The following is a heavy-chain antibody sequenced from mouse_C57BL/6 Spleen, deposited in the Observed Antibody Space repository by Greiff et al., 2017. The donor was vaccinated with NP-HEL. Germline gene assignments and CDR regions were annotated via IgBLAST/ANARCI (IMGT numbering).Heavy chain of an antibody. CDR1: GYAFSSSW. V-gene: IGHV1-82*01. Sequence: VQLQQSGPELVKPGASVKISCKASGYAFSSSWMNWVKQRPGKGLEWIGRIYPGDGDTNYNGKFKGKATLTADKSSSTAYMQLSSLTSEDSAVYVCAVKEGSTESGYDAMDYWGQGTSVTVSS. J-gene: IGHJ4*01. CDR2: IYPGDGDT. D-gene: IGHD1-1*02. CDR3: AVKEGSTESGYDAMDY.